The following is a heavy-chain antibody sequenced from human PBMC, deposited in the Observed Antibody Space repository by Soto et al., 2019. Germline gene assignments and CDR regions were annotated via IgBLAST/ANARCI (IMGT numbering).Heavy chain of an antibody. CDR3: ARGGYSGYDSGY. D-gene: IGHD5-12*01. CDR1: GGTFSSYT. Sequence: QVQLVQSGAEVKKPGTSVKVSCKASGGTFSSYTISWVRQAPGQGLEWMGRIIPILGIANYAQKFQGRVTITADNSTSTAYMELSSLRSEDTAVYYCARGGYSGYDSGYWGQGTLVTVSS. V-gene: IGHV1-69*02. CDR2: IIPILGIA. J-gene: IGHJ4*02.